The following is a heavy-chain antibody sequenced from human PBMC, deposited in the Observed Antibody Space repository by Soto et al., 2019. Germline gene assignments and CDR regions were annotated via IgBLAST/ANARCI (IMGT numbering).Heavy chain of an antibody. Sequence: GGSLRLSCAASGFTFSTYWMSWFRQAPGKGLEWVANVKQDGREKYYVDSVKGRFTVFRDNAKNSLFLQMNSLSPEDTAVYYCASANYYGSELWGWGQGTLVTVSS. J-gene: IGHJ4*02. CDR2: VKQDGREK. D-gene: IGHD3-10*01. CDR3: ASANYYGSELWG. CDR1: GFTFSTYW. V-gene: IGHV3-7*01.